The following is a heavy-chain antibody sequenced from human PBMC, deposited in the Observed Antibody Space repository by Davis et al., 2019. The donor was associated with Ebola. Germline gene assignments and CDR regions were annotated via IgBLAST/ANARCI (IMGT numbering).Heavy chain of an antibody. V-gene: IGHV5-51*01. CDR1: GSSFTSYW. Sequence: PGGSLRLSCKGSGSSFTSYWIGWVRQMPGKGLEWMGIIYPGDSDTRYSPSFQGQVTISADKSISTAYLQWSSLKASDTAMYYCARSPRVYGGNSYDYWGQGTLVTVSS. J-gene: IGHJ4*02. D-gene: IGHD4-23*01. CDR3: ARSPRVYGGNSYDY. CDR2: IYPGDSDT.